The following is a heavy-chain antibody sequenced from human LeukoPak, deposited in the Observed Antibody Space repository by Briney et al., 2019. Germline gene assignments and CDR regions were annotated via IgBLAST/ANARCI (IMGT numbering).Heavy chain of an antibody. J-gene: IGHJ6*02. CDR2: MNPNSGNT. Sequence: ASVKVSCKASGYTFTSYDINWVRQATGQGLEWMGWMNPNSGNTGYAQKFQGRVTMTRNTSISTAYMELSSLRSEDTAVYYCARGGILTGYYHYYYGMDVWGQGTTVTVSS. CDR3: ARGGILTGYYHYYYGMDV. D-gene: IGHD3-9*01. CDR1: GYTFTSYD. V-gene: IGHV1-8*01.